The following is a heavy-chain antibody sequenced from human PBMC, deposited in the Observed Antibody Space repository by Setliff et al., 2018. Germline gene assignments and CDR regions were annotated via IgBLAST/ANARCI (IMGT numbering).Heavy chain of an antibody. CDR1: GFTFSTYR. V-gene: IGHV3-33*08. Sequence: GGSLRLSCAASGFTFSTYRMHWVRQAPGKGLEWVAVIWDDGGNKYHADSVKGRFTISRDNSKNTLYLQMNSLRPEDTAVYYCARACSGSGCYAGLESWGQGTPVTSPQ. CDR3: ARACSGSGCYAGLES. J-gene: IGHJ4*02. CDR2: IWDDGGNK. D-gene: IGHD2-15*01.